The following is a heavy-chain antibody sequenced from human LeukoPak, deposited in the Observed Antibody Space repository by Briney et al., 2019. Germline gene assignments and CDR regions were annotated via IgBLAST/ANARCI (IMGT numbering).Heavy chain of an antibody. V-gene: IGHV1-46*01. Sequence: ASVKVSCRASGYTFTSYYMHWVRQAPGQGLEWMGIINPSGGSTSYAQKFQGRVTMTRDTSTSTVYMELSSLRSEDTAVYYCARADSKWELLHDYYYYVDVWGKGTTVTVSS. CDR1: GYTFTSYY. CDR2: INPSGGST. CDR3: ARADSKWELLHDYYYYVDV. J-gene: IGHJ6*03. D-gene: IGHD1-26*01.